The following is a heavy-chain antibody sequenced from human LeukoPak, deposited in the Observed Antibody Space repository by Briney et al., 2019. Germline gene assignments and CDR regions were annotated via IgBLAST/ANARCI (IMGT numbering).Heavy chain of an antibody. Sequence: PGGSLRLSCAASGFTVSSNYMSWVRQAPGKGLEWVSIIYSGGSTFYADSVKGRFTISRDNSKNTLYLQMNSLRAEDTAVYYCARVGDSSGYYYYYMDVWGKGTTVTVSS. CDR3: ARVGDSSGYYYYYMDV. D-gene: IGHD6-19*01. J-gene: IGHJ6*03. V-gene: IGHV3-53*01. CDR1: GFTVSSNY. CDR2: IYSGGST.